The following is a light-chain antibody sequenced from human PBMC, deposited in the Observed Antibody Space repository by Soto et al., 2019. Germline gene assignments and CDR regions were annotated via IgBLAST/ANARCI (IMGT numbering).Light chain of an antibody. V-gene: IGLV1-44*01. J-gene: IGLJ3*02. Sequence: QSVLTQPPSASGTPGQRVTISCSGSSSNIGRNTVKWYRQLPGTAPKLLIGSSDQRPSGVPDRFSGSQSGTSASLAISGLTSEDEADYICAAWDDSLIAWAFGGGTKVTVL. CDR1: SSNIGRNT. CDR3: AAWDDSLIAWA. CDR2: SSD.